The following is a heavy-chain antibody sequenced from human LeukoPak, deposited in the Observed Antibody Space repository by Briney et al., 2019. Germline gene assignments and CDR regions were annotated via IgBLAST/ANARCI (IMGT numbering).Heavy chain of an antibody. Sequence: ASVKVSCKASGYTFTSYGITWVRQAPGQGLEWMGWINPNSGGTNYAQKFQGWVTMTRDTSISTAYMELSRLRSDDTAVYYCARDQDILTGNYGMDVWGQGTTVTVSS. D-gene: IGHD3-9*01. CDR1: GYTFTSYG. CDR2: INPNSGGT. V-gene: IGHV1-2*04. J-gene: IGHJ6*02. CDR3: ARDQDILTGNYGMDV.